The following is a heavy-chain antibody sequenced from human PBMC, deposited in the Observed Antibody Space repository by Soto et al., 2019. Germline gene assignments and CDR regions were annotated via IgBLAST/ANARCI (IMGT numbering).Heavy chain of an antibody. J-gene: IGHJ4*02. CDR1: GFTFSSYS. Sequence: ESGGGLVQPGGSLRLSCAASGFTFSSYSMNWVRQAPGTGLEWVSYISSSSSTIYYADSVKGRFTISRDNAKNSLYLQMNSLRAEDTAVYYCARTGDCSGGSCYHLRHHDDYWGQGTLVTVSS. V-gene: IGHV3-48*01. CDR3: ARTGDCSGGSCYHLRHHDDY. CDR2: ISSSSSTI. D-gene: IGHD2-15*01.